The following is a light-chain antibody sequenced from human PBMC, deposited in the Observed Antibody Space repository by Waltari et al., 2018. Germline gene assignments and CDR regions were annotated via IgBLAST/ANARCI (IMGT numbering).Light chain of an antibody. J-gene: IGKJ1*01. V-gene: IGKV3-20*01. CDR3: QKYGTLPAT. CDR1: QSISKY. Sequence: EIVLTQSPGTLSLSPGERATLSCRASQSISKYLAWYQQKPDQAPRLLIYDTSTRATGIPDRFSGSGSGTDFSLTISRLEPEDFAVYYCQKYGTLPATFGQGTKLEIK. CDR2: DTS.